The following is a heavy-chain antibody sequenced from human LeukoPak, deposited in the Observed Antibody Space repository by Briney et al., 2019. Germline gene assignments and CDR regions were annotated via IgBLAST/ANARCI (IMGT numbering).Heavy chain of an antibody. CDR2: IIPIFGTA. CDR1: GGTFSSYA. D-gene: IGHD2-15*01. CDR3: ARTPPLGYCSGGSCHGGIDY. J-gene: IGHJ4*02. Sequence: SVKVPCKASGGTFSSYAISWVRQAPGQGLEWMGGIIPIFGTANYAQKFQGRVTITADESTSTAYMELSSLRSEDTAVYYCARTPPLGYCSGGSCHGGIDYWGQGTLVTVSS. V-gene: IGHV1-69*13.